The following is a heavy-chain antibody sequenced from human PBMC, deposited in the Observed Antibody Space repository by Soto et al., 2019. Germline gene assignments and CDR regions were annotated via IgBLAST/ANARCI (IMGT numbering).Heavy chain of an antibody. CDR2: IYHSGST. CDR3: ARRRITMIVVVFDAFDI. CDR1: GGSISSSYW. J-gene: IGHJ3*02. D-gene: IGHD3-22*01. Sequence: SETLSLTCAVSGGSISSSYWWSWVRQPPGKGLEWIGEIYHSGSTNYNPSLKSRVTISVDKSKNQFSLKLSSVTAADTAVYFCARRRITMIVVVFDAFDIWGQGTMVTGSS. V-gene: IGHV4-4*02.